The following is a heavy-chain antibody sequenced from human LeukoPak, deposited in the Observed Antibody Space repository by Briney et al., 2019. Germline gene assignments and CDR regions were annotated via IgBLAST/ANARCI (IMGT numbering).Heavy chain of an antibody. CDR1: GFTFSDSY. CDR2: IGPSGNFI. V-gene: IGHV3-11*01. CDR3: AREFLAFDI. Sequence: GGSLRLSCEASGFTFSDSYMSWLRQPPGKGLESISYIGPSGNFINYADSVKGRFTISRDNAKKSLYLQINSLRAEDTAVYYCAREFLAFDIWGQGTMVTVSS. D-gene: IGHD2-21*01. J-gene: IGHJ3*02.